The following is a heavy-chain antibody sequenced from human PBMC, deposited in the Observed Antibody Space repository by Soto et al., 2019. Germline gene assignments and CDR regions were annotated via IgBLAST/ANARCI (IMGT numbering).Heavy chain of an antibody. CDR1: GYIVTSFG. J-gene: IGHJ3*02. D-gene: IGHD3-16*01. Sequence: QVQLVQSGAEVKKPGATVKVSCKASGYIVTSFGINWVRQAPGQGHEWMGCNGEYGDPNYSEKLQDRVSLTTDTYTNPAYMERGSLGSEYTGVYYCASGGGACAIWGQGTKVTVSS. V-gene: IGHV1-18*01. CDR3: ASGGGACAI. CDR2: NGEYGDP.